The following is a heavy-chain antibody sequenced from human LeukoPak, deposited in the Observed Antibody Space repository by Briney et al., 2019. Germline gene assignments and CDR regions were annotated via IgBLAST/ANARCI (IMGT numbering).Heavy chain of an antibody. J-gene: IGHJ5*02. Sequence: PGGSLRLSCAASGFTFSSYARHWVRQAPGKGLGWVAVISYDGSNKYYADSVKGRFTISRDNSKNTLYLQMNSLRAEDTAVYYCAREREYRIAAAGTCWFDPWGQGTLVTVSS. V-gene: IGHV3-30-3*01. CDR3: AREREYRIAAAGTCWFDP. CDR1: GFTFSSYA. D-gene: IGHD6-13*01. CDR2: ISYDGSNK.